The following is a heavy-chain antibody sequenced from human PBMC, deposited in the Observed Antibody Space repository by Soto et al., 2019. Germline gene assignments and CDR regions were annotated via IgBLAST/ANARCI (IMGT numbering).Heavy chain of an antibody. CDR3: AKASNSSPWFDSGLES. D-gene: IGHD6-6*01. J-gene: IGHJ5*01. Sequence: GGSLRLSCTASRVTFRNYSMTWVRQAPGKGLEWVSSINDNGDSTHYADSVKGRFTISRDNSKNTLYLQVNTLTDEDTAVYFCAKASNSSPWFDSGLESWGQGTLVTVSS. CDR2: INDNGDST. CDR1: RVTFRNYS. V-gene: IGHV3-23*01.